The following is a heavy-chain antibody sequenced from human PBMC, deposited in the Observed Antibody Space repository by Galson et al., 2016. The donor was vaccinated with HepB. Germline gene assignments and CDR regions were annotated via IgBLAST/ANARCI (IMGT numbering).Heavy chain of an antibody. V-gene: IGHV4-4*02. J-gene: IGHJ3*02. CDR3: ARAGGLSRGFDI. D-gene: IGHD3-16*01. CDR2: IYHSGSN. CDR1: GDSISSDTS. Sequence: SETLSLTCTVSGDSISSDTSWSWVRQFPGKGLEWIGEIYHSGSNYYNSSLKSRVTISVDKSKNQFSLKLSTVTAADTAVYYCARAGGLSRGFDILGRGTMVTVSA.